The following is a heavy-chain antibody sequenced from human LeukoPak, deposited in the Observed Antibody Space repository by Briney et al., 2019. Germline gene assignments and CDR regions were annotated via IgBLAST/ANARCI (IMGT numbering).Heavy chain of an antibody. CDR2: ISGSGGST. J-gene: IGHJ6*02. D-gene: IGHD1-26*01. CDR3: AKDGIGGSYYPNYYYYGMDV. CDR1: GFTFSSYA. V-gene: IGHV3-23*01. Sequence: GGSLRLSCAASGFTFSSYAMSWVRQAPGKGLEWVSAISGSGGSTYYADSVKGRFTISRDNSKNTLYLQMNSLRAEDTAVYCCAKDGIGGSYYPNYYYYGMDVWGQGTTVTVSS.